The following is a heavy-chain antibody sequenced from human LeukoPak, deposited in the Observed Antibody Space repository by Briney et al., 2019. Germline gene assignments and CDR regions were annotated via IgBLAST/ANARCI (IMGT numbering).Heavy chain of an antibody. V-gene: IGHV1-46*01. CDR1: GYTFTSHY. D-gene: IGHD3-22*01. J-gene: IGHJ6*02. Sequence: GASVKVSCKASGYTFTSHYMHWVRQAPGQGLEWMGIINPSGGSTSYAQKFQGRVTMTRDTSTSTVYMELSSLRSEDTAVYYCARTYYYDSSGYAPEGLSTLYYYGMDVWGQGTTVTVSS. CDR2: INPSGGST. CDR3: ARTYYYDSSGYAPEGLSTLYYYGMDV.